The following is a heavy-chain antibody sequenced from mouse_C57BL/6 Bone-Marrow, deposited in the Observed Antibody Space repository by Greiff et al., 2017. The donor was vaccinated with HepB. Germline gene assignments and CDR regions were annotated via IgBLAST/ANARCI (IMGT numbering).Heavy chain of an antibody. J-gene: IGHJ2*01. CDR1: GYTFTDYY. Sequence: VQLKQSGPVLVKPGASVKMSCKASGYTFTDYYMNWVKQSHGKSLEWIGVINPYNGGTSYNQKFKGKATLTVDKSSSTAYMELNSLTSEDSAVYYCTRAPPITTVDYWGQGTTLTVSS. CDR3: TRAPPITTVDY. D-gene: IGHD1-1*01. CDR2: INPYNGGT. V-gene: IGHV1-19*01.